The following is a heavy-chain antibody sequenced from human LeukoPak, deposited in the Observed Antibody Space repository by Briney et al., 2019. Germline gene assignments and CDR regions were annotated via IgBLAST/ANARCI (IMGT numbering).Heavy chain of an antibody. V-gene: IGHV3-23*01. CDR2: ISGSGGST. J-gene: IGHJ4*02. Sequence: GGSLRLSCAASGFTFSRHAMNWVRQAPGKGLEWVSAISGSGGSTYYADSVKGRFTISRDNSKNTLYLQMNSLRAEDTAVYYCAKISSVAVIDYWGQGTLVIVSS. CDR3: AKISSVAVIDY. D-gene: IGHD6-19*01. CDR1: GFTFSRHA.